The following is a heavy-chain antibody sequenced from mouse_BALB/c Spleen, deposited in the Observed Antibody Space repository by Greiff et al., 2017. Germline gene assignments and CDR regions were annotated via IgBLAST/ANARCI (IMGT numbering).Heavy chain of an antibody. J-gene: IGHJ4*01. D-gene: IGHD1-1*01. V-gene: IGHV3-1*02. CDR1: GYSITSGYS. Sequence: DVKLVESGPDLVKPSQSLSLTCTVTGYSITSGYSWYWIRTFPGNKLERMTYIHYGGSTNYNPTLKSRISITRDTTKNQFFLQLNSVTTEDTATDYCARSSGYYGSRDYAMDYWGQGTSVTVSS. CDR3: ARSSGYYGSRDYAMDY. CDR2: IHYGGST.